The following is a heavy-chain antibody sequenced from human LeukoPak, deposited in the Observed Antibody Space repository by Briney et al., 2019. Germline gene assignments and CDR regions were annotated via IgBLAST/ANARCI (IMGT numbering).Heavy chain of an antibody. CDR1: GFTFSSYS. CDR2: ITGISTYM. CDR3: ASYPYYYDSSGYSGGDYYYGMDV. V-gene: IGHV3-21*01. J-gene: IGHJ6*02. Sequence: PGGSLRLSCTASGFTFSSYSMNWVRQAPGKGLEWVSSITGISTYMYYTDSVKGRFTISRDNAKNSLYLQMNSLRAEDTAVYYCASYPYYYDSSGYSGGDYYYGMDVWGQGTTVTVSS. D-gene: IGHD3-22*01.